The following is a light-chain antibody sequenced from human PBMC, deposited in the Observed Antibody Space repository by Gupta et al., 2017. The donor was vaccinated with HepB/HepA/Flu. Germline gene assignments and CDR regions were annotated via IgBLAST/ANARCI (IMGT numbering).Light chain of an antibody. J-gene: IGKJ5*01. Sequence: EIVLTQSPATLSLSPGERATLSCRASQSVSSYLAWYQQKPGQAPRLLIYDASKRATGIPARFSGSGPGTDFTLTIGSLEPEDFAVYYCQQRSNWQITFGQGTRLEIK. V-gene: IGKV3D-11*02. CDR3: QQRSNWQIT. CDR2: DAS. CDR1: QSVSSY.